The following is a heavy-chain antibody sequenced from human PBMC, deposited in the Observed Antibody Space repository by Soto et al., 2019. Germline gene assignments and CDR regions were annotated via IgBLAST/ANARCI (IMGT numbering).Heavy chain of an antibody. CDR1: GGSISSSNW. D-gene: IGHD4-17*01. V-gene: IGHV4-4*02. CDR2: IYHSGST. J-gene: IGHJ4*02. CDR3: ARARQTEYGNYEYYFDY. Sequence: SETLSLTCAVSGGSISSSNWWSWVRQPPGKGLEWIGEIYHSGSTNYNPSLKSRVTISVDKSKNQFSLRLTSVAAADTAVYYCARARQTEYGNYEYYFDYWGQGTLVTVSS.